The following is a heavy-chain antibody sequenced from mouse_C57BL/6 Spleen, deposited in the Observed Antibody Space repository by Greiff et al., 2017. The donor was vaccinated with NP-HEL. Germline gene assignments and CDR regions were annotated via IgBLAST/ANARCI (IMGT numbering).Heavy chain of an antibody. CDR3: TSDGNYKAY. CDR2: IDPENGDT. V-gene: IGHV14-4*01. Sequence: VQLQQSGAELVRPGASVKLSCTASGFNIKDDYMHWVKQRPEQGLEWIGWIDPENGDTEYASKVQGKATITADTASNTAYLQLSSLTSEDTAVYYCTSDGNYKAYWGQGTLVTVSA. CDR1: GFNIKDDY. J-gene: IGHJ3*01. D-gene: IGHD2-1*01.